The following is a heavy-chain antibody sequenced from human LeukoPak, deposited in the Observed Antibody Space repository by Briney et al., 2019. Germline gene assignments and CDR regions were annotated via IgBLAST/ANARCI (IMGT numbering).Heavy chain of an antibody. J-gene: IGHJ3*02. Sequence: ASVKVSCKASGYTFTNYGISWVRQAPGQGLEWMGWISAYKGNTYYAQRLQGRVTMTTDTSTSTAYMELRSLTSDDTAVFYCARDLYYYDSSGYRFLDGFDIWGQGTMVTVSS. V-gene: IGHV1-18*01. D-gene: IGHD3-22*01. CDR2: ISAYKGNT. CDR3: ARDLYYYDSSGYRFLDGFDI. CDR1: GYTFTNYG.